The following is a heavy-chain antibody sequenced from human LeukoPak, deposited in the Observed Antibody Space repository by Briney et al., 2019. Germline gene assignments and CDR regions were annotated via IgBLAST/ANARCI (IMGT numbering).Heavy chain of an antibody. CDR1: GFTFSSYW. D-gene: IGHD3-22*01. J-gene: IGHJ4*02. CDR2: TSYEGTYT. CDR3: ARGGDYYDSSGYYVIEGLCY. V-gene: IGHV3-30*03. Sequence: GGSLRLSCAASGFTFSSYWMHWVRQAPGKGLEWVAVTSYEGTYTYYADSVKGRFTISRDNAKNSLYLQMNSLRAEDTAVYYCARGGDYYDSSGYYVIEGLCYWGQGTLVTVSS.